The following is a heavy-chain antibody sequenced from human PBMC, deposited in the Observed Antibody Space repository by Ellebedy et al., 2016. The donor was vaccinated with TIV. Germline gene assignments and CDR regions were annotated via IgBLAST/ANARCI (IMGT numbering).Heavy chain of an antibody. Sequence: PGGSLRLSCAASGFTFNSYSMNWVRQRPGKGLEWVSYISNSNNIYYADSVKGRFTISRDNAKNSMYLQMNSLRDEDTAVYYCARDGAAYCGGDCTSPFDYWGQGTLVTVSS. V-gene: IGHV3-48*02. CDR2: ISNSNNI. J-gene: IGHJ4*02. D-gene: IGHD2-21*02. CDR1: GFTFNSYS. CDR3: ARDGAAYCGGDCTSPFDY.